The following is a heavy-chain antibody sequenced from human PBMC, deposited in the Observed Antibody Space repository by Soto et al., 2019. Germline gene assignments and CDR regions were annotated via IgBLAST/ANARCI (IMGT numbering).Heavy chain of an antibody. Sequence: QVQLVQSGAEVKKPGASVKVSCKASGYTFTGYYMHWVRQAPGQGLEWMGWINPNSGGTNYAQKFQGWVTMTRDTSISTAYMELSRLRSDDTAVYYCARDLGWNDLRDYYYYGMDVWGQGTTVTVSS. D-gene: IGHD1-1*01. CDR1: GYTFTGYY. J-gene: IGHJ6*02. CDR3: ARDLGWNDLRDYYYYGMDV. V-gene: IGHV1-2*04. CDR2: INPNSGGT.